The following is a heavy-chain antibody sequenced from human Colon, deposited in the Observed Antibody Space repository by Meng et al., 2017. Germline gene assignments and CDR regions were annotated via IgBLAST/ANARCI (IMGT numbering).Heavy chain of an antibody. J-gene: IGHJ5*02. D-gene: IGHD6-19*01. Sequence: QGELQQSGPGLVKPSGTLSPTCTVSGGHISSSDWWSWVRQTPGKGLEWIGETYQNGRPNYNPSLKSRVTISVDKSKNQFSLNMTSVTAADTAVYYCAREVVVAGTRNWLDPWGQGILVTVSS. CDR2: TYQNGRP. CDR3: AREVVVAGTRNWLDP. V-gene: IGHV4-4*02. CDR1: GGHISSSDW.